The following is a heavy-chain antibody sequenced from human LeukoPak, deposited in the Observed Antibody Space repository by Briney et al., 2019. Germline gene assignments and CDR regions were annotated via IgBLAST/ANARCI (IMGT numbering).Heavy chain of an antibody. CDR1: GGSFSGYY. J-gene: IGHJ4*02. V-gene: IGHV4-34*01. CDR2: INHSGST. D-gene: IGHD3-22*01. CDR3: ARGYYDSSGYSNPFDY. Sequence: LSETLSLTCAVYGGSFSGYYWSWIRQPPGRGLEWIGEINHSGSTNYNPSLKSRVTISVDTSKNQFSLRLTSVTAADTAVYYCARGYYDSSGYSNPFDYWGQGTLVTVSS.